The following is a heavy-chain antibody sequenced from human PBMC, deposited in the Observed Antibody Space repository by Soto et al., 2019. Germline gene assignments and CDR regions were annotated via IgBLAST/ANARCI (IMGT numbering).Heavy chain of an antibody. V-gene: IGHV4-39*01. J-gene: IGHJ5*02. Sequence: PSETLSLTXTVSGGSISKSSYYWVWIRQPPGKGLEWVGSMSYSGSTYYNPSLKSRVAISVDTSKNQLSLQVSSVTAADTAVYYCSRRAPEGFDPWGQGTLVTVSS. CDR1: GGSISKSSYY. CDR3: SRRAPEGFDP. CDR2: MSYSGST.